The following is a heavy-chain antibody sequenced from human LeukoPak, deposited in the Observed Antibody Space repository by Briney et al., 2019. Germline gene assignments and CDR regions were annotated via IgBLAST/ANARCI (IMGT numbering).Heavy chain of an antibody. V-gene: IGHV4-59*01. CDR2: IYYSGST. D-gene: IGHD5-18*01. J-gene: IGHJ6*02. Sequence: PSETLSLTCTVSGGSISSYYWSWIRQPPGKGLEWIGYIYYSGSTNYNPSLKSRVTISVDTSKNQFSLKLSSVTAADTAVYYCARDRPGYSYGSGDYYYGMDVWGQGTTVTVSS. CDR3: ARDRPGYSYGSGDYYYGMDV. CDR1: GGSISSYY.